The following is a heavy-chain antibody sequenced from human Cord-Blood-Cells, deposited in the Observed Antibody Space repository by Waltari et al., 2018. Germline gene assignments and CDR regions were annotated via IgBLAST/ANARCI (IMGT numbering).Heavy chain of an antibody. CDR2: IIPSFGTA. D-gene: IGHD2-15*01. CDR1: VKTFTSYA. J-gene: IGHJ3*02. Sequence: QLVQSGAELKNPGSSVNSSCMASVKTFTSYALSWVRQAPGHGLEWMGVIIPSFGTANYAYKYQGRVTITADESTSTAYRELSRLGSEEPAVYYCARGTGTGGPDAFDIWGRGSMVTVSS. V-gene: IGHV1-69*01. CDR3: ARGTGTGGPDAFDI.